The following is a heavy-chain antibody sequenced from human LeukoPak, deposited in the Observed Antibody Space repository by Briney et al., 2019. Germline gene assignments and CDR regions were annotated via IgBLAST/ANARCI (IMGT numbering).Heavy chain of an antibody. CDR1: GFTFSTYG. J-gene: IGHJ4*02. CDR3: AKDDGIGELFNDY. D-gene: IGHD3-10*01. CDR2: VSYDATSE. Sequence: PGGSLRLSCAASGFTFSTYGMHWVRQAPGKGLEWVAVVSYDATSEYYADSVKGRFTISRHNSKNTLYLQMNSLRPEDTAVYYCAKDDGIGELFNDYWGQGTLVTVSS. V-gene: IGHV3-30*18.